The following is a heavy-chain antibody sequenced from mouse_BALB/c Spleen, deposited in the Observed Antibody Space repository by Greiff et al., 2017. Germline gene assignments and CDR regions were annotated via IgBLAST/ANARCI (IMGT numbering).Heavy chain of an antibody. CDR2: ISYSGST. V-gene: IGHV3-8*02. J-gene: IGHJ4*01. CDR3: ARYYGSSYHYAMDY. CDR1: GDSITSGY. Sequence: EVNLVESGPSLVKPSQTLSLTCSVTGDSITSGYWNWIRKFPGNKLEYMGYISYSGSTYYNPSLKSRISITRDTSKNQYYLQLNSVTTEDTATYYCARYYGSSYHYAMDYWGQGTSVTVSS. D-gene: IGHD1-1*01.